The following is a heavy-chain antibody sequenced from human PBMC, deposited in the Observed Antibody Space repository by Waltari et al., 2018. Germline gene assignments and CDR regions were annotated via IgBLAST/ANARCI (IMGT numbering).Heavy chain of an antibody. CDR3: ARLDYYGSGSYAAFDI. Sequence: QVQLQQWGAGLLKPSETLSLTCAVYGGSFSGFYWTWFRQPPGKGLEWIGEINHSGSTNYNPSLKSRVTISVDTSKNQFSLKLSSVTAADTAVYYCARLDYYGSGSYAAFDIWGQGTMVTVSS. V-gene: IGHV4-34*01. D-gene: IGHD3-10*01. CDR2: INHSGST. CDR1: GGSFSGFY. J-gene: IGHJ3*02.